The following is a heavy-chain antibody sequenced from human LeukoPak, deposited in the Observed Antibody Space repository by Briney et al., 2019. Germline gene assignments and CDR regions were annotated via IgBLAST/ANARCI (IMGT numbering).Heavy chain of an antibody. V-gene: IGHV1-69*04. D-gene: IGHD2-21*02. CDR3: ARDLYGGDYYFDY. J-gene: IGHJ4*02. CDR1: GGTFSSYA. Sequence: SVKVSCKASGGTFSSYAISWVRQAPGQGLEWMGRIIPILGIANYAQKFQGRVTITADKSTSTAYMELSSLRSEDTAVYYCARDLYGGDYYFDYWGQGTLVTVSS. CDR2: IIPILGIA.